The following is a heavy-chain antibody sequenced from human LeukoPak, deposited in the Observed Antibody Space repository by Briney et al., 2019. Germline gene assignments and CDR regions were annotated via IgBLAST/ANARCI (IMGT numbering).Heavy chain of an antibody. Sequence: GGSLRLSCAASGFTFSSYAMSWVRQAPGKGLEWVSAISGSGGSTYYADSVKGRFTISRDNSKNTLYLQMNSLRAEDTAVYYRAKKMGGPDDHDAFDIWGQGTMVTVSS. CDR1: GFTFSSYA. J-gene: IGHJ3*02. CDR2: ISGSGGST. V-gene: IGHV3-23*01. CDR3: AKKMGGPDDHDAFDI. D-gene: IGHD1-14*01.